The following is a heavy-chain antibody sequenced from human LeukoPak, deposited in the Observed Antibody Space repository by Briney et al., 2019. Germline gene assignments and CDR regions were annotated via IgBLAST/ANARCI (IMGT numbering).Heavy chain of an antibody. CDR2: IYHSGST. V-gene: IGHV4-34*01. J-gene: IGHJ4*02. Sequence: SETLSLTCAVYGGSFSGYYWSWIRQPPGKGLEWIGSIYHSGSTYYNPSLKSRVTISVDTSKNQFSLKLGSVTAADTAVYYCARRNIVGAWVFDYWGQGTLVTVSS. D-gene: IGHD1-26*01. CDR1: GGSFSGYY. CDR3: ARRNIVGAWVFDY.